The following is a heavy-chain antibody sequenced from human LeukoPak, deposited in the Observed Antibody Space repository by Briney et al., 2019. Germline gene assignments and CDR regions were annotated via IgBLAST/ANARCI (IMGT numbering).Heavy chain of an antibody. CDR3: ARASPGIAVAGRLFWFDP. J-gene: IGHJ5*02. V-gene: IGHV4-39*07. D-gene: IGHD6-19*01. CDR1: GGSIISSSFW. Sequence: SETLSLTCTVSGGSIISSSFWWGWIRQPPGKGLEWIGSIYYSGVSYYNTSLKSRVTISVDTSKNQFSLKLSSVTAADTAVYYCARASPGIAVAGRLFWFDPWGQGTLVTVSS. CDR2: IYYSGVS.